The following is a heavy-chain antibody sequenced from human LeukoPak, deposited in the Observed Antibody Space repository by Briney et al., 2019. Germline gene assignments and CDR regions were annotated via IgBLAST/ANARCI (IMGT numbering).Heavy chain of an antibody. CDR3: ARQGGSSSPYYYYYMDV. CDR1: GCSISSGYY. D-gene: IGHD6-13*01. Sequence: PSETLSLTCAVSGCSISSGYYWGWFRQPPGKGLEGIGCMYHSGSTYYNPSLKSRVTISVDTSKNQFSLKLSSVTAADTAVYYCARQGGSSSPYYYYYMDVWGKGTTVTVSS. J-gene: IGHJ6*03. V-gene: IGHV4-38-2*01. CDR2: MYHSGST.